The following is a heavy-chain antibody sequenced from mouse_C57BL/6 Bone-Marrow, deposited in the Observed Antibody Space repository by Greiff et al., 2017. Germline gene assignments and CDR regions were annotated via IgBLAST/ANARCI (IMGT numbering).Heavy chain of an antibody. Sequence: QVQLQQPGAELVKPGASVKLSCKASGYTFTSYWMQWVKQRPGQGLEWIGEIDPSDSYTNYNQKFKGRATLTVDTSSSTAYMQLSSLTSEDSAVYYCARGSWYYAMDDWGQGTSVTVSS. J-gene: IGHJ4*01. CDR1: GYTFTSYW. CDR2: IDPSDSYT. CDR3: ARGSWYYAMDD. V-gene: IGHV1-50*01.